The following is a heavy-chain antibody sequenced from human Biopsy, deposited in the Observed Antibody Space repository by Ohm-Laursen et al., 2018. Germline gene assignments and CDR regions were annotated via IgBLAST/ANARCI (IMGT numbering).Heavy chain of an antibody. V-gene: IGHV1-18*01. CDR2: ITADNT. J-gene: IGHJ3*01. CDR3: ARAFGGAYYSYAFDL. D-gene: IGHD2-21*02. CDR1: GYTFYSYG. Sequence: ASVKVSCKASGYTFYSYGITWVRQAPGQGLEWMGWITADNTNSAHKFQGRLTMTTDISTSTAYMDLKGLRSDDTAIYYCARAFGGAYYSYAFDLWGQGTLVTVSS.